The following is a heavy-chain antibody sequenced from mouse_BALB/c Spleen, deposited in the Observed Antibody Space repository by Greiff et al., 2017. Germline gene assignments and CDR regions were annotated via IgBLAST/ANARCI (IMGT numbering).Heavy chain of an antibody. CDR1: GYSITSDYA. Sequence: EVKLEESGPGLVKPSQSLSLTCTVTGYSITSDYAWNWIRQFPGNKLEWMGYISYSGSTSYNPSLKSRISITRDTSKNQFFLQLNSVTTEDTATYYCANLIYYDYDALAYWGQGTLVTVSA. D-gene: IGHD2-4*01. CDR3: ANLIYYDYDALAY. V-gene: IGHV3-2*02. CDR2: ISYSGST. J-gene: IGHJ3*01.